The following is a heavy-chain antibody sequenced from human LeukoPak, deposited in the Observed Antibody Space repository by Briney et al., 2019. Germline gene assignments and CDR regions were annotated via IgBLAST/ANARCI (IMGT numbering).Heavy chain of an antibody. V-gene: IGHV3-9*01. D-gene: IGHD3-22*01. Sequence: SLRLSCAASGFTFDYYAMHWVRQAPGKGLEWVSGISWNSGSKGYADSVKGRFTISRDNAKNSLYLQMNSLRAEDTALYYCAKTDSSGYNFDYWGQGTLVTVSS. CDR3: AKTDSSGYNFDY. CDR1: GFTFDYYA. CDR2: ISWNSGSK. J-gene: IGHJ4*02.